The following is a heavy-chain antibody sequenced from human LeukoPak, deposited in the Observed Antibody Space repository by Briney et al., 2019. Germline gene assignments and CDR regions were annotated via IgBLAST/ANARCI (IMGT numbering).Heavy chain of an antibody. CDR1: GGSISSSSYY. Sequence: PSETLSLTCTVSGGSISSSSYYWGWIRQPPGKGLEWIGSIYYSGSTYYNPSLKSRVTISVDTSKNQFSLKLSSVTASDTAVYYCARQYGSGSYYPPFDYWGQGTLVTVSS. V-gene: IGHV4-39*01. D-gene: IGHD3-10*01. CDR3: ARQYGSGSYYPPFDY. CDR2: IYYSGST. J-gene: IGHJ4*02.